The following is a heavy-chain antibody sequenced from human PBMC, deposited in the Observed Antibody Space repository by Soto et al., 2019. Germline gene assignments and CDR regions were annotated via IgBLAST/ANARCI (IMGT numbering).Heavy chain of an antibody. D-gene: IGHD3-9*01. J-gene: IGHJ4*02. CDR1: GGTFSSNA. V-gene: IGHV1-69*06. CDR2: IIPIYASP. Sequence: QVQLVQSGAEVKKPGSSVKVSCKASGGTFSSNAISWVRQAPGQGLEWMGGIIPIYASPNYAQNFQDRVTVTADKATSTAYLELGRLKFADSAIYYCAVTVTGSRSPLAHWGRGTLVIVSS. CDR3: AVTVTGSRSPLAH.